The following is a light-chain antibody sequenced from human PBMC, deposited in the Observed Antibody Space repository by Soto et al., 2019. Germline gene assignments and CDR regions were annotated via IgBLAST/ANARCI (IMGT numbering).Light chain of an antibody. J-gene: IGKJ1*01. V-gene: IGKV3-20*01. Sequence: EIVMTQSPATLSLSPGERATLSCRASQSVYSYLAWYQQKAGQAPRLLIYDASNRATGIPARFSGSGSGTDFTLTISRLEPEDFAVYYCQQYGSSGTFGQGTKVDI. CDR1: QSVYSY. CDR2: DAS. CDR3: QQYGSSGT.